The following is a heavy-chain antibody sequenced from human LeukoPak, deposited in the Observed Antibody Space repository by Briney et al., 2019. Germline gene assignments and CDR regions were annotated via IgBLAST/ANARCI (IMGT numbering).Heavy chain of an antibody. CDR1: GFTFSSYA. D-gene: IGHD6-13*01. CDR3: ARVGRKGSSWYGYYYYYMDV. V-gene: IGHV3-23*01. Sequence: GGSLRLSCAASGFTFSSYAMSWVRQAPGKGLEWVSAISGSGGSTYYADSVKGRFTISRDNSKNTLYLQMNSLRAEDTAVYYCARVGRKGSSWYGYYYYYMDVWGKGTTVTVSS. CDR2: ISGSGGST. J-gene: IGHJ6*03.